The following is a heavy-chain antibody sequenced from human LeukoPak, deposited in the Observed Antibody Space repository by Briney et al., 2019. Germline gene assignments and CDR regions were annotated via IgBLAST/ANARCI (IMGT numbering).Heavy chain of an antibody. CDR3: AREGSGWYGYYYYYMDV. J-gene: IGHJ6*03. CDR1: GYTFTGYY. V-gene: IGHV1-2*02. Sequence: GASVKVSCKASGYTFTGYYMHWVRQAPGQGLEWMGWINPNSGGTNYAQKFQGRVTMTRDTSISTAYMELSRLRSDDTAVYYCAREGSGWYGYYYYYMDVWGKGTTVTVSS. CDR2: INPNSGGT. D-gene: IGHD6-19*01.